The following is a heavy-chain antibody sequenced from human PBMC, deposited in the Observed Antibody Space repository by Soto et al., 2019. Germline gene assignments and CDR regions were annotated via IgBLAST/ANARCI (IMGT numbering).Heavy chain of an antibody. D-gene: IGHD3-3*01. J-gene: IGHJ4*02. CDR1: GFSLTTSGVG. CDR2: IYWDDDN. CDR3: AHRVLRTVFGLVTTTAIYFDF. Sequence: QITLKESGPTVVKPTETLTLTCTFSGFSLTTSGVGVGWVRQSPGKAPEWLAFIYWDDDNRYSISLNSRLIITKDTSKNQVVLTMANVDPADTATYYCAHRVLRTVFGLVTTTAIYFDFWGPGTQVVVSS. V-gene: IGHV2-5*02.